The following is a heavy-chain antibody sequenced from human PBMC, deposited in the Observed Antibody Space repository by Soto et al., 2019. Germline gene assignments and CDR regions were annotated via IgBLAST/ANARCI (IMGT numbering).Heavy chain of an antibody. V-gene: IGHV3-33*01. Sequence: QVQLVESGGGVVQPGRSLRLSCAASGFTFSSYGMHWVRQAPGKGLEWVAVIWYDGSNKYYADSVKGRFTISRDNSKNTLYLQMNSLRAEDXAVYYCARAPAAISARWYFDLWGRGTLVTVSS. J-gene: IGHJ2*01. D-gene: IGHD2-2*01. CDR3: ARAPAAISARWYFDL. CDR1: GFTFSSYG. CDR2: IWYDGSNK.